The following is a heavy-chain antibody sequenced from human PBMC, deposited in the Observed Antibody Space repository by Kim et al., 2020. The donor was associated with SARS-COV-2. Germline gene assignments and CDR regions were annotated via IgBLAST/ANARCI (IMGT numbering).Heavy chain of an antibody. CDR3: AKDPHPYGSGSFYFDY. Sequence: SVKGRFTISRDNSKNTLYLQMNSLRAEDTAVYYCAKDPHPYGSGSFYFDYWGQGTLVTVSS. D-gene: IGHD3-10*01. V-gene: IGHV3-23*01. J-gene: IGHJ4*02.